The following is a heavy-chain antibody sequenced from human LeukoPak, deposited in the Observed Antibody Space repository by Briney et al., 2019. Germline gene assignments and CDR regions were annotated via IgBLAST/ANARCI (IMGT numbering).Heavy chain of an antibody. Sequence: SETLSLTCTVSGDSISSYYWSWIRQPPGKGLEWIGYIYYSGSTNYNPSLKSRVTISVDTTKNQASLNLRSVTAADTTVYYCARPAERGYSYGLDIWGQGTMVTVSS. CDR2: IYYSGST. CDR3: ARPAERGYSYGLDI. CDR1: GDSISSYY. V-gene: IGHV4-59*01. D-gene: IGHD5-18*01. J-gene: IGHJ3*02.